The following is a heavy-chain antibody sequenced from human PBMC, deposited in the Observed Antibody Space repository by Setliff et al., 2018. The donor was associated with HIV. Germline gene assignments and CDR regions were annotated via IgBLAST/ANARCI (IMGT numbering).Heavy chain of an antibody. CDR3: IIAYSSGWLAPMGFDS. J-gene: IGHJ4*02. CDR1: AGSIRSSTYY. CDR2: IYYSGST. Sequence: AETLSLTCTVSAGSIRSSTYYWAWIRQPPGKGLEWIGTIYYSGSTYYNPSLKSRATISVDMSKNQFSLRLSSVTAADTAVYYCIIAYSSGWLAPMGFDSWGQGTLVTVSS. D-gene: IGHD6-19*01. V-gene: IGHV4-39*01.